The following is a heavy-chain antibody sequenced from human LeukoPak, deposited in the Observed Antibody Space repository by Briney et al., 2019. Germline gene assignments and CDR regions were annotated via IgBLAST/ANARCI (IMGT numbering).Heavy chain of an antibody. CDR3: ARIKGGAPEQLLPLDY. Sequence: SQTLSLTCTVSDGSISSGGYYWSWIRQHPGKGLEWIGYIYYSGSTYYNPSLKSRVTISVDTSKNQFSLKLSSVTAADTAVYYCARIKGGAPEQLLPLDYWGQGTLVTVSS. CDR2: IYYSGST. CDR1: DGSISSGGYY. D-gene: IGHD1-14*01. V-gene: IGHV4-31*03. J-gene: IGHJ4*02.